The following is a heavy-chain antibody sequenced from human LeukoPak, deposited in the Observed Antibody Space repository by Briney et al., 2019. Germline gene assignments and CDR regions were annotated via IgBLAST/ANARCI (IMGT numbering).Heavy chain of an antibody. J-gene: IGHJ3*02. CDR3: ARQAYCGGDCPSRAFDI. CDR2: IYTSGST. V-gene: IGHV4-4*09. Sequence: SETLSLTCTVSGGSISSYYWSWIRQPPGKGLEWIRYIYTSGSTNYNPSLKSRITISVDTSKNQFSLKLSSVTAADTAVYYCARQAYCGGDCPSRAFDIWGQGTMVTVSS. CDR1: GGSISSYY. D-gene: IGHD2-21*02.